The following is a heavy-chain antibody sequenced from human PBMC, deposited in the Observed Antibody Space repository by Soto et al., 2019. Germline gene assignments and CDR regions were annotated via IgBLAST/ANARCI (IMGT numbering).Heavy chain of an antibody. Sequence: LRLSCAASEFSFRSYWMTWVRQAPGKGLEWVALINEDGSQKYYVGSVKGRFIISRDNAKDSVYMQMDSLRAGDTAVYFCARVGRYGWDFDHWGQGTLVPVSS. V-gene: IGHV3-7*01. D-gene: IGHD5-18*01. J-gene: IGHJ4*02. CDR2: INEDGSQK. CDR1: EFSFRSYW. CDR3: ARVGRYGWDFDH.